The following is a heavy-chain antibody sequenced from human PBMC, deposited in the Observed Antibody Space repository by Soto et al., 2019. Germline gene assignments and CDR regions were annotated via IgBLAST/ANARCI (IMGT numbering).Heavy chain of an antibody. D-gene: IGHD6-19*01. CDR3: AHIVSGGYNSGWYGFFYDS. Sequence: QIALKESGRTLVKHTQTLTLTCAFYGFTLSTSGVGVGCIRQHPEKALEGLALIYWDDNKRYIPSLMSRLTITKDPSEHQVVVTVTGMDPVYTATYSCAHIVSGGYNSGWYGFFYDSWGQGRRVTVSS. V-gene: IGHV2-5*02. CDR1: GFTLSTSGVG. CDR2: IYWDDNK. J-gene: IGHJ4*02.